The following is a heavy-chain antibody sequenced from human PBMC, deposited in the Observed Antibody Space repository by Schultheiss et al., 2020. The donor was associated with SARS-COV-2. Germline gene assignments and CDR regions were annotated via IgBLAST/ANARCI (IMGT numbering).Heavy chain of an antibody. CDR1: GYIFSSHG. CDR3: ARDVNAVRGVIGRNWFDP. V-gene: IGHV1-3*04. CDR2: INTGNGDT. Sequence: ASVKVSCKASGYIFSSHGIHWVRLAPGQRLEWMGWINTGNGDTEYSQKLQGRVTITRDTSANTAYMELRSPRSDDTAVYYCARDVNAVRGVIGRNWFDPWGQGTLVTVSS. J-gene: IGHJ5*02. D-gene: IGHD3-10*01.